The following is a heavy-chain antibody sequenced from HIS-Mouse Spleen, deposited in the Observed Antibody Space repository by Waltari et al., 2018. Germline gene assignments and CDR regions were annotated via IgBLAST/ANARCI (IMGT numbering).Heavy chain of an antibody. CDR1: GYTFTSYD. CDR2: MNPNMGNT. CDR3: ARGHDYSNYFDY. V-gene: IGHV1-8*01. J-gene: IGHJ4*02. D-gene: IGHD4-4*01. Sequence: QVQLVQSGAEVKKPGASVKVSCKASGYTFTSYDINWVRQATGQGLEWMGWMNPNMGNTGDDQKCQVRVTMTRNTSISTAYMELSSLRSEDTAVYYCARGHDYSNYFDYWGQGTLVTVSS.